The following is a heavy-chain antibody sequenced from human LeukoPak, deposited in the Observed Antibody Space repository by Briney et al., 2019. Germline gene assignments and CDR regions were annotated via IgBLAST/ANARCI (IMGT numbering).Heavy chain of an antibody. D-gene: IGHD2-2*01. V-gene: IGHV3-7*01. Sequence: PGGSLRLSWAASGFTFNGYWMSWVRQAPGKGLEWVANIKEDGSAQYYVGSVKGRFTISRDNAKNSLNLQMNSLRAEDTAVYYCATSSNAPGNHWGQGTLVTVSS. CDR3: ATSSNAPGNH. CDR2: IKEDGSAQ. J-gene: IGHJ5*02. CDR1: GFTFNGYW.